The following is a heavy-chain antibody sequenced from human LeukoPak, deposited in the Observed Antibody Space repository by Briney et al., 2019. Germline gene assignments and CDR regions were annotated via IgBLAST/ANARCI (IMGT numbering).Heavy chain of an antibody. CDR3: ARDIVVVPADPLDYFDY. D-gene: IGHD2-2*01. CDR2: IKQDGSEK. CDR1: GFTFSNYG. Sequence: PGGSLRLSCAASGFTFSNYGMHWVRQAPGKGLEWVANIKQDGSEKYYVDSVKGRFTISRDNAKNSLYLQMNSLRAEDTAVYYCARDIVVVPADPLDYFDYWGQGTLVTVSS. V-gene: IGHV3-7*01. J-gene: IGHJ4*02.